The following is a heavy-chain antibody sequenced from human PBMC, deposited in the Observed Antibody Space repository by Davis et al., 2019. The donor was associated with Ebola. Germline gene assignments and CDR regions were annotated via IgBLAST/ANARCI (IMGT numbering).Heavy chain of an antibody. V-gene: IGHV1-3*01. CDR2: INAGNGNT. CDR1: GYTFTSYA. CDR3: ARDLAEAFDI. Sequence: AASVKVSCKASGYTFTSYAMHWVRQAPGQRLEWMGWINAGNGNTKSSQKFQGRVTITRDTSASTAYMELSSLRSEDTAVYYCARDLAEAFDIWGQGTMVTVSS. J-gene: IGHJ3*02.